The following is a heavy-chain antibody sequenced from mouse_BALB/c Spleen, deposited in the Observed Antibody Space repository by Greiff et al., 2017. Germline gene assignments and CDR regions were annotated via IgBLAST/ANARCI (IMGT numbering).Heavy chain of an antibody. CDR1: GYTFTSYW. CDR3: TRDDGYYGPWFAY. D-gene: IGHD2-3*01. V-gene: IGHV1-5*01. CDR2: IYPGNSDT. J-gene: IGHJ3*01. Sequence: VQLQQSGTVLARPGASVKMSCKASGYTFTSYWMHWVKQRPGQGLEWIGAIYPGNSDTSYNQKFKGKAKLTAVTSTSTAYMELSSLTNEDSAVYYCTRDDGYYGPWFAYWGQGTLVTVSA.